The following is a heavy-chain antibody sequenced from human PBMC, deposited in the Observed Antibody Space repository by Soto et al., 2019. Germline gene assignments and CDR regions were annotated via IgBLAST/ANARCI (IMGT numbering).Heavy chain of an antibody. CDR3: TASSGWYNAFDI. D-gene: IGHD6-19*01. V-gene: IGHV3-23*01. CDR1: GFTFSSYA. J-gene: IGHJ3*02. Sequence: EVQLLEAGGGLVQPGGSLRLSCAASGFTFSSYAMSWDRQAPGKGLEWVSAISGSGGSTYYADSVKGRFTISRDNSKNTLYLQMNSLRAEDTAVYYCTASSGWYNAFDIWGQGTMVTVSS. CDR2: ISGSGGST.